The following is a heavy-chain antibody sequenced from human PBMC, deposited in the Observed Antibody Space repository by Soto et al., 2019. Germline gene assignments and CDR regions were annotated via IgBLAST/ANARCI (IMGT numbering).Heavy chain of an antibody. CDR2: IYYSGST. CDR3: ARGSSRYFDY. CDR1: GGSISSYY. V-gene: IGHV4-59*01. D-gene: IGHD6-13*01. J-gene: IGHJ4*02. Sequence: SETLSLTCTVSGGSISSYYWSWIRQPPGKGLEWIGYIYYSGSTNYNPSLKSRVTISVDTSKNQFSLKLSSVTAADTAVYYCARGSSRYFDYWGQGTMVTVSS.